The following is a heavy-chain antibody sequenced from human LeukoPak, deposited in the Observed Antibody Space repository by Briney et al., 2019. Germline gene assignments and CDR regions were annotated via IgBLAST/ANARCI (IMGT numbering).Heavy chain of an antibody. CDR1: GFTVSTNY. D-gene: IGHD6-19*01. CDR2: IYSGGST. V-gene: IGHV3-66*01. J-gene: IGHJ3*02. CDR3: ARYLYVTGWSNAFDI. Sequence: GGSLRLSCAASGFTVSTNYMSWVRQAPGKGLEWVSVIYSGGSTYYADSVKGRFTISRDNSKNTLYLQMNSLRAEDTAVYYCARYLYVTGWSNAFDIWGQGTMVTVSS.